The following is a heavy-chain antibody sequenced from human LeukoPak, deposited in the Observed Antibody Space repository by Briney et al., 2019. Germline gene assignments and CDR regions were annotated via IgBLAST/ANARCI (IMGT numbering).Heavy chain of an antibody. CDR1: GGSISSHY. D-gene: IGHD6-6*01. CDR3: ARGLYSCSRKTHYYYYYYMDV. Sequence: PSETLSLTCTVSGGSISSHYWSWIRQPPGKGLEWIGYIYYSGSTNYNPSLKSRVTISVDTSKNQFSLKLSSVTAADTAVYYCARGLYSCSRKTHYYYYYYMDVWGKGTTVTVSS. V-gene: IGHV4-59*11. CDR2: IYYSGST. J-gene: IGHJ6*03.